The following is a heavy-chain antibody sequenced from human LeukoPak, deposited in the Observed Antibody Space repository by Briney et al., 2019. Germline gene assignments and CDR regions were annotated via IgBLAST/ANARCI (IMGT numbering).Heavy chain of an antibody. CDR1: GFTFSRHA. CDR2: ITYDGRIQ. D-gene: IGHD3-16*01. Sequence: GGSLRLSCSVSGFTFSRHAMHWVRQAPGKGLECVAYITYDGRIQYYADSAKGRFTISRDNSKDMLYLQMNSLRVDDTAIYYFGGGGGPRQINSLGQGTLVTVSS. J-gene: IGHJ5*02. CDR3: GGGGGPRQINS. V-gene: IGHV3-30-3*01.